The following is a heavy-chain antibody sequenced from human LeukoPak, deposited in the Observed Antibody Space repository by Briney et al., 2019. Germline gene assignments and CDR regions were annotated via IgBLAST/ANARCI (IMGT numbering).Heavy chain of an antibody. CDR1: GGTFKKYA. V-gene: IGHV1-69*05. D-gene: IGHD6-19*01. CDR2: NIPVFGTP. J-gene: IGHJ4*02. Sequence: ASGQVSCKASGGTFKKYAIYWVRQATGQGLEWLGGNIPVFGTPNYAQKFQGRVTITTDESTTTGYMELSSLKSEDTAVYYCARGGAEAVAGSLDFWGQGTLVTVSS. CDR3: ARGGAEAVAGSLDF.